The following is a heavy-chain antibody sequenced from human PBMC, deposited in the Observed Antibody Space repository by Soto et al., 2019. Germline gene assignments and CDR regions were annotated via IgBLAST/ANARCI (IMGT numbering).Heavy chain of an antibody. Sequence: ASVKVSCKASGYTFTSYGISWVRQAPGQGLEWMGWISAYNGNTNYAQKLQGRVTMTTDTSTSTAYMELRSLRSDDTAVYYCARESKTGYCSSTSCTGAFDIWGQGTMVTVSS. V-gene: IGHV1-18*01. J-gene: IGHJ3*02. CDR1: GYTFTSYG. CDR2: ISAYNGNT. D-gene: IGHD2-2*03. CDR3: ARESKTGYCSSTSCTGAFDI.